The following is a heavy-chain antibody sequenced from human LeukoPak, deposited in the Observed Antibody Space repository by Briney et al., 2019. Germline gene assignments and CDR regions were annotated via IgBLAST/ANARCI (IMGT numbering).Heavy chain of an antibody. D-gene: IGHD3-10*01. Sequence: LRLSCAASGFTFSSYGMHWVRQPPGKGLEWIGEINHSGSTNYNPSLKSRVTISVDTSKNQFSLKLSSVTAADTAVYYCARGRFTMVRGVSNRPFDPWGQGTLVTISS. V-gene: IGHV4-34*01. CDR1: GFTFSSYG. CDR2: INHSGST. J-gene: IGHJ5*02. CDR3: ARGRFTMVRGVSNRPFDP.